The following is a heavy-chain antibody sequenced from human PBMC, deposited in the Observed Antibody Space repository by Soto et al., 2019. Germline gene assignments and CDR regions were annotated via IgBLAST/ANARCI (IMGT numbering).Heavy chain of an antibody. Sequence: GESLKISCKGSGYSFTSYWISWVRQMPGKGLEWMGRIDPSDSYTNYSPSFQGHATISADKSISTAYLQWSSLKASDTAMYYCARVYTAAIPNYYYYGMDVWGQGTPVTVSS. CDR1: GYSFTSYW. V-gene: IGHV5-10-1*01. J-gene: IGHJ6*02. D-gene: IGHD2-2*02. CDR2: IDPSDSYT. CDR3: ARVYTAAIPNYYYYGMDV.